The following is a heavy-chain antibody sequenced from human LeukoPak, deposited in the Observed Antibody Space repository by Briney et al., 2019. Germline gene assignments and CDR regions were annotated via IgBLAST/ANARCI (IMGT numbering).Heavy chain of an antibody. CDR3: ARVFYGVYFDY. D-gene: IGHD4-17*01. V-gene: IGHV4-30-2*01. CDR1: GGSISSGNYY. CDR2: IHDTGST. Sequence: SETLSLTCTVSGGSISSGNYYWSWIRQPPGKGLEWIGYIHDTGSTYYNPSLKSRVTISIDRSENHFSLKLSSVTAADTAVYYCARVFYGVYFDYWGQGTLVTVSS. J-gene: IGHJ4*02.